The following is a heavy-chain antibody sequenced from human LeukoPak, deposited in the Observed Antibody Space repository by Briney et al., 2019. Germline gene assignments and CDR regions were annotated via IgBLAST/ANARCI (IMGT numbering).Heavy chain of an antibody. CDR2: IYYSGST. J-gene: IGHJ4*02. CDR1: GGSISSYY. Sequence: PSETLSLTCTVSGGSISSYYWSWIRQPPGKGLEWIGYIYYSGSTNYNPSLKSRVTISVDTSKNQFSLKLSSVTAADTAVYHCARAYGDYIPDYWGQGTLVTVSS. D-gene: IGHD4-17*01. CDR3: ARAYGDYIPDY. V-gene: IGHV4-59*01.